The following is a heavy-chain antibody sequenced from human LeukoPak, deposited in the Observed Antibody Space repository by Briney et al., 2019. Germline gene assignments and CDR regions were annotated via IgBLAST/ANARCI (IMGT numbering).Heavy chain of an antibody. D-gene: IGHD3-3*01. J-gene: IGHJ3*02. CDR1: GYCITSYW. V-gene: IGHV5-51*01. CDR2: IYPSDPDN. CDR3: ARPGDFWSGYYKGAFDI. Sequence: AESLKISCTASGYCITSYWIRWVRHTPGRGLERMGIIYPSDPDNRYHPSFQGVITISANKSISTAYLQWSSLKASDTAMYYCARPGDFWSGYYKGAFDIWGEGTMVTVSS.